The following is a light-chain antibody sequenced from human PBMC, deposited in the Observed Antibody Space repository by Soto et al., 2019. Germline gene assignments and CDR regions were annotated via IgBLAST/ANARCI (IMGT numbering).Light chain of an antibody. CDR1: SSDVGGYNF. J-gene: IGLJ1*01. CDR2: DVT. CDR3: CSYAGSATYV. Sequence: QSVLTQPRSVSGSPGQSVTISCTGTSSDVGGYNFVSWYQHPPGKAPKLMLYDVTNRPSGVPDRFSGSKSDNTASLTISGLQADDEADYSCCSYAGSATYVFGTGTKVTV. V-gene: IGLV2-11*01.